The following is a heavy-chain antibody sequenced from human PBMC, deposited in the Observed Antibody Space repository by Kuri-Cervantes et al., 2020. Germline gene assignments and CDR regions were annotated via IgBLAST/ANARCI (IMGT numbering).Heavy chain of an antibody. Sequence: GESLKISCAASGFTFSGSAMHWVRQASGKGLEWVGRIRSKANSYATAYAASVKGRFTISRDDSKNTAYPQMNSLKTEDTAVYYCTRPHSSSWYTDAFDIWGQGTMVTVSS. J-gene: IGHJ3*02. CDR1: GFTFSGSA. D-gene: IGHD6-13*01. CDR2: IRSKANSYAT. V-gene: IGHV3-73*01. CDR3: TRPHSSSWYTDAFDI.